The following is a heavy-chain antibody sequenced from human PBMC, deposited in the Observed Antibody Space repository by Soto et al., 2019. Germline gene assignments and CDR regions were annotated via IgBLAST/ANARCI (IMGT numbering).Heavy chain of an antibody. J-gene: IGHJ6*02. V-gene: IGHV4-30-4*01. CDR1: GRSISSGDYY. CDR2: IYYSGST. Sequence: PXETLSLTCTVSGRSISSGDYYWSWIRQPPGKGLEWIGYIYYSGSTYYNPSLKSRVTISVDTSKNQFSLKLSSVTAADTAVYYCARCITGIAVAGHYYYYGMDVWGQGTTVTVSS. D-gene: IGHD6-19*01. CDR3: ARCITGIAVAGHYYYYGMDV.